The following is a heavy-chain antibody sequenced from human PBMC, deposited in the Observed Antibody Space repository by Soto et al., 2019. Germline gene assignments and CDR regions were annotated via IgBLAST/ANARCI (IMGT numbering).Heavy chain of an antibody. V-gene: IGHV1-69*06. CDR1: GGTFSSYA. CDR3: AVTDFNYYDSSGLYYYYYGMDV. CDR2: IIPIFGTA. J-gene: IGHJ6*02. D-gene: IGHD3-22*01. Sequence: AASVKVSCKASGGTFSSYAISWVRQAPGQGLEWMGGIIPIFGTANYAQKFRGRVTITADKSTSTAYMELSSLRSEDTAVHYCAVTDFNYYDSSGLYYYYYGMDVWGQGTTVTVSS.